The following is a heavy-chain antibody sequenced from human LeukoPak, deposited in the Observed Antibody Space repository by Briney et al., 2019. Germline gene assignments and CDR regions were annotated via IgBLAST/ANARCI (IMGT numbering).Heavy chain of an antibody. CDR3: ARLVAGGTGWFDP. V-gene: IGHV3-53*01. Sequence: GGSLRLSCAASGFTVSSNYMSWVRQAPGKGLEWVSVIYSGASTYYADSVKGRFTISRDNSKNTLYLQMNSLGADDTALYYCARLVAGGTGWFDPWGQGTLVTVSS. CDR2: IYSGAST. CDR1: GFTVSSNY. D-gene: IGHD2-15*01. J-gene: IGHJ5*02.